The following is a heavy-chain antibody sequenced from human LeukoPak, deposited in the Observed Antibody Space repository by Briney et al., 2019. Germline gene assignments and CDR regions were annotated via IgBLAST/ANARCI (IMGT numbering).Heavy chain of an antibody. CDR3: EADYYDSSGAPNDAFDI. CDR2: ISGSGGST. Sequence: GGSLRLSCAASGFTFSSYAMSWVRQAPGKGLEWVSAISGSGGSTYYADSVKGRFTISRDNSKNTLYLQMNSLRAEDTAVYYCEADYYDSSGAPNDAFDIWGQGTMVTVSS. D-gene: IGHD3-22*01. CDR1: GFTFSSYA. V-gene: IGHV3-23*01. J-gene: IGHJ3*02.